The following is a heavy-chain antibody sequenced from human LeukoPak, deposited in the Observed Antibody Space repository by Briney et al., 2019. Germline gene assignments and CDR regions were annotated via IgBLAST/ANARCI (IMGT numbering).Heavy chain of an antibody. V-gene: IGHV4-59*01. CDR3: ARGYSSTSWFDP. D-gene: IGHD6-6*01. Sequence: PSETLSLTCTVSGGSISYYYWSWIRQPPGKGLEWIGYFYYSGSTNYNPSLKSRVTISVDTSKNQFSLNLSSVTAADTAVYYCARGYSSTSWFDPWGQGTLVTVSS. J-gene: IGHJ5*02. CDR1: GGSISYYY. CDR2: FYYSGST.